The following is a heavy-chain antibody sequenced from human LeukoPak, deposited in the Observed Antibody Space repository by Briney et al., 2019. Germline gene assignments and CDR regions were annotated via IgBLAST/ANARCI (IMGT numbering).Heavy chain of an antibody. CDR3: ARDVRDPYCSSTSCYSFDY. CDR1: GYTFTSYG. V-gene: IGHV1-18*01. D-gene: IGHD2-2*01. J-gene: IGHJ4*02. CDR2: ISAYNGNT. Sequence: ASVKVSCKASGYTFTSYGISWVRQAPGQGLEWMGWISAYNGNTNYAQKLQGRVTMTTDTSTSTAYMVLRSLRSDDTAVYYCARDVRDPYCSSTSCYSFDYWGQGTLVTVSS.